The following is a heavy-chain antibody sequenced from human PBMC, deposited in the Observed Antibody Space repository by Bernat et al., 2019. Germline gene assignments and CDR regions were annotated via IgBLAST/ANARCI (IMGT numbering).Heavy chain of an antibody. CDR1: GFTVSSNY. V-gene: IGHV3-66*01. D-gene: IGHD5-18*01. CDR2: IYSGGST. J-gene: IGHJ3*02. CDR3: AGVDTAMVIGLTDAFDI. Sequence: EVQLVESGGGLVQPGGSLRLSCAASGFTVSSNYMSWVRQAPGKGLDWVSVIYSGGSTYYADSVKGRFTISRDNSKNTLYLQMNSLRAEDTAVYYCAGVDTAMVIGLTDAFDIWGQGTMVTVSS.